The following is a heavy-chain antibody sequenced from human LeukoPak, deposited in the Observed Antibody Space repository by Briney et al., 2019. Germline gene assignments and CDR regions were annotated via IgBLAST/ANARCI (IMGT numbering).Heavy chain of an antibody. CDR3: TTGTGGARFDY. CDR2: IKSKTGGGTT. Sequence: AGGSLGLSCAASGLTFSYAWMSWVRQAPGKGLEWVGRIKSKTGGGTTDYSAPVKGRFTISRDDSKATLYLQMNSLETEDTAVYFCTTGTGGARFDYWGQGTLVTVSS. V-gene: IGHV3-15*01. CDR1: GLTFSYAW. J-gene: IGHJ4*02. D-gene: IGHD1-26*01.